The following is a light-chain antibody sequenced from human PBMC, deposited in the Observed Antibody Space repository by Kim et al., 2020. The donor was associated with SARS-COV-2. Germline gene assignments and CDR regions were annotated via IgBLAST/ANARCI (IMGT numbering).Light chain of an antibody. CDR3: QKYNSAPWT. V-gene: IGKV1-27*01. J-gene: IGKJ1*01. CDR2: AAA. Sequence: ASLGDRVTITCRASQDIANSLAWYQQKPGKVPQVLIYAAATLQSGVPSRFSGSGSGTEFTLTIGSLQTEDVATYYCQKYNSAPWTFGPGTKVDIK. CDR1: QDIANS.